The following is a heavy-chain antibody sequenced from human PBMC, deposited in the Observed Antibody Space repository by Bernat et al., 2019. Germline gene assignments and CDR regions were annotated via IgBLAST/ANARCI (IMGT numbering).Heavy chain of an antibody. CDR2: ISGSGGST. Sequence: EVQLLESGGGLVQPGGSLRLSCAASGFTFSSYAMSWVRQAPGKGLEWVSAISGSGGSTYYADYVTGRFTISRDNSKNTLYLQMNSLRAEDTAVYYCAKDRMGCSSTSCYMTDAFDIWGQGTMVTVSS. V-gene: IGHV3-23*01. CDR3: AKDRMGCSSTSCYMTDAFDI. J-gene: IGHJ3*02. D-gene: IGHD2-2*02. CDR1: GFTFSSYA.